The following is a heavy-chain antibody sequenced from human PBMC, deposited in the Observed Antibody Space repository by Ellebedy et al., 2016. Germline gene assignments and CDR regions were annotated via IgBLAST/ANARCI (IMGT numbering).Heavy chain of an antibody. CDR2: INEDGSNK. CDR1: GLTFSNYW. J-gene: IGHJ4*02. V-gene: IGHV3-74*01. CDR3: ASIRFDY. Sequence: GESLKISXTASGLTFSNYWMHWVRQVPGKGLVWVSRINEDGSNKYYADSVKGRFTISRDNAKNTLYLQMNSLRGDDTGVYFCASIRFDYWGQGALVTVSS.